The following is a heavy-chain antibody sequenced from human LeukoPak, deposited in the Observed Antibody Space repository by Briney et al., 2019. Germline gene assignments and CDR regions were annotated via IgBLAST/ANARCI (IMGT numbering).Heavy chain of an antibody. D-gene: IGHD3-22*01. J-gene: IGHJ3*02. CDR2: INPNSGGT. Sequence: ASVKVSCKASGYTFTGYYMHWVRQAPGQGLEWMGWINPNSGGTNYAQKFQGRVTMTRDTSISTAYMELSRLRSDDTAVYYCARSSYYDSSSPLLDAFDIWGQGTMVTVSS. V-gene: IGHV1-2*02. CDR1: GYTFTGYY. CDR3: ARSSYYDSSSPLLDAFDI.